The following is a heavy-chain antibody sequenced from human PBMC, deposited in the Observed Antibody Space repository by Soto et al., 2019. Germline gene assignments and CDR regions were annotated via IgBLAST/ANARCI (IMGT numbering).Heavy chain of an antibody. V-gene: IGHV1-2*02. CDR1: GYRCIDYF. CDR2: INPKSGGT. CDR3: AREYNCKYPGWPVY. J-gene: IGHJ4*02. D-gene: IGHD1-7*01. Sequence: ASVKVSCKASGYRCIDYFMHWGRRAPGQGLEWMGWINPKSGGTKIAQKFQGRTTMTRDTSINTVFMELSRLTSDDTAVYFCAREYNCKYPGWPVYWGLGTLVTVS.